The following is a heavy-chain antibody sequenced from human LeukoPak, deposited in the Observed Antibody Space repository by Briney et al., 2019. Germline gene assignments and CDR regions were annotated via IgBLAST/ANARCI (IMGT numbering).Heavy chain of an antibody. J-gene: IGHJ5*02. V-gene: IGHV1-2*02. CDR3: ARGHGDYESPANNWFDP. CDR2: INPNSGGT. D-gene: IGHD4-17*01. CDR1: GYTFTSYD. Sequence: ASVKVSCKASGYTFTSYDINWVRQAPGQGLEWMGWINPNSGGTNYAQKFQGRVTMTRDTSISTAYMELSRLRSDDTAVYYCARGHGDYESPANNWFDPWGQGTLVTVSS.